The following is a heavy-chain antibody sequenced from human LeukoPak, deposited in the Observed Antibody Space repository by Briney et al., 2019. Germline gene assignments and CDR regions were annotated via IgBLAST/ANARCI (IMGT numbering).Heavy chain of an antibody. D-gene: IGHD3-22*01. Sequence: SETLSLTCAVYGGSFSGYYWSWIRQPPGKGLEWIGEINHSGSTNYNPSLKSRVTISVDTSKNQFSLKLSSVTAADTAVYYCARRGYDDSSGYLHAFDIWGQGTMVTVSS. CDR1: GGSFSGYY. J-gene: IGHJ3*02. V-gene: IGHV4-34*01. CDR3: ARRGYDDSSGYLHAFDI. CDR2: INHSGST.